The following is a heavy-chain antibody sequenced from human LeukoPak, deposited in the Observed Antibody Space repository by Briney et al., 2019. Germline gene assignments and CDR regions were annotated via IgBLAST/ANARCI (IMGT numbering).Heavy chain of an antibody. CDR2: IEPNSGGT. D-gene: IGHD2-15*01. J-gene: IGHJ4*02. Sequence: ASVKVSCKASGYSFTAYYMHWVRQAPGQGLEWMGWIEPNSGGTNHAQKFQGRVTMTRETSISTAYMELTRLRSDDTAVYYCARAPRGYCSGGSCFDYWGQGTLVTVSS. CDR3: ARAPRGYCSGGSCFDY. V-gene: IGHV1-2*02. CDR1: GYSFTAYY.